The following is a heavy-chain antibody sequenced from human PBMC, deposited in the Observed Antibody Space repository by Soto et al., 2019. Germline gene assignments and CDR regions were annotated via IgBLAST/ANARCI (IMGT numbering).Heavy chain of an antibody. CDR2: VYNSGST. D-gene: IGHD6-13*01. Sequence: PSETLSLTCTVSGGSISSNYWTWIRQPPGKGLEWIGYVYNSGSTNYNPSLKSRVTISEDTSKSQFSLKVNSMTAADTALYYCARYRREAVAGYTLDNWGQGILVTVSS. J-gene: IGHJ4*02. V-gene: IGHV4-59*01. CDR1: GGSISSNY. CDR3: ARYRREAVAGYTLDN.